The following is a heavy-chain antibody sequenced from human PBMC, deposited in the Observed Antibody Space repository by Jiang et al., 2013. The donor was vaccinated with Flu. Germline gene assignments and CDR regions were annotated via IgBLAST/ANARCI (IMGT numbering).Heavy chain of an antibody. V-gene: IGHV1-18*01. CDR2: ISAYNGNT. Sequence: GAEVKKPGASVKVSCKASGYTFTSYGITWVRQAPGQGLEWMGWISAYNGNTNYAQKLQGRVTMTTDTSTSTAYMELRSLRSDDTAVYYCARDERDSSGYYSNAFDIWGQGTMVTVSS. CDR1: GYTFTSYG. D-gene: IGHD3-22*01. J-gene: IGHJ3*02. CDR3: ARDERDSSGYYSNAFDI.